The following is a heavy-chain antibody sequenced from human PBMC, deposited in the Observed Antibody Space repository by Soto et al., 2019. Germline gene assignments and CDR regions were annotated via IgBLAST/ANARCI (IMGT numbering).Heavy chain of an antibody. CDR2: IIPIFGTA. V-gene: IGHV1-69*13. CDR3: ARGYCSSTSCDYYYGMDV. D-gene: IGHD2-2*01. J-gene: IGHJ6*02. CDR1: GYTFTSYD. Sequence: SVKVSCKASGYTFTSYDINWVRQAPGQGLEWMGGIIPIFGTANYAQKFQGRVTITADESTSTAYMELSSLRSEDTAVYYCARGYCSSTSCDYYYGMDVWGQGTTVTVSS.